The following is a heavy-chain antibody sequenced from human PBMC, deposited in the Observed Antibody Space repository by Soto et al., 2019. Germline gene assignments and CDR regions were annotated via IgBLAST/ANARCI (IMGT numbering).Heavy chain of an antibody. D-gene: IGHD4-4*01. CDR1: GYTLTELS. CDR2: FDPEDGET. J-gene: IGHJ5*01. CDR3: ATVTTGNGFDP. Sequence: ASVKVSCKVSGYTLTELSMHWVRQAPGKGVEGMGGFDPEDGETIYAQKFQGRVTMTEDTSTDTAYMELSSLRSEDTAVYYCATVTTGNGFDPWGQGTLVTVSS. V-gene: IGHV1-24*01.